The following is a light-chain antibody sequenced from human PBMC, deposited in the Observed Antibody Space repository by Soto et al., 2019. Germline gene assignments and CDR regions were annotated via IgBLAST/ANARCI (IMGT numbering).Light chain of an antibody. J-gene: IGKJ1*01. CDR2: GAS. CDR3: QQYGSSTWT. CDR1: QSVSSSY. Sequence: EIVLTQSPGTLSLSPGERATLSCRASQSVSSSYLAWYQQKPGQAPRLLIYGASSRATDIPDRFSGSGSGTDFTLTISRLEPEDFAVYSCQQYGSSTWTFGQGTKVEIK. V-gene: IGKV3-20*01.